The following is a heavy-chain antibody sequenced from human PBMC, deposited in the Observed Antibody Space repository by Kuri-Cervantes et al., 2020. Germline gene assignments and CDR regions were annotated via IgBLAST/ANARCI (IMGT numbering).Heavy chain of an antibody. D-gene: IGHD2-15*01. CDR1: GFTFSSYW. CDR3: ARWRIDIARGAFDI. CDR2: IKEDGSEK. J-gene: IGHJ3*02. V-gene: IGHV3-7*01. Sequence: GGSLRLSCAASGFTFSSYWMSWVRQAPGKGLEWVANIKEDGSEKYYVDSVEGRFTISRDNAKNSLYLQMNSLRAEDTAVYYCARWRIDIARGAFDIWGQGTMVTVSS.